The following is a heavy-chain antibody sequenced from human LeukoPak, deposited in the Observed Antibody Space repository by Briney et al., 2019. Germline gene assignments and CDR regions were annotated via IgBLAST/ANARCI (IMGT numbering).Heavy chain of an antibody. J-gene: IGHJ6*04. CDR2: INPNSGGT. V-gene: IGHV1-2*02. CDR3: ARDPLTGTTQGVPDV. Sequence: ASVKVSCKASGYTFTGYYMHWVRQAPGQGLEWMGWINPNSGGTNYAQKFQGRVTMTRDTSISTAYMELSRLRSDDTVVYYCARDPLTGTTQGVPDVWGKGTTVTVSS. CDR1: GYTFTGYY. D-gene: IGHD1-20*01.